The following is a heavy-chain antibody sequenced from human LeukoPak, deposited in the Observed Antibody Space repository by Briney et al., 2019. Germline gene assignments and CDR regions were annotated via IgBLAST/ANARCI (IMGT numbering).Heavy chain of an antibody. CDR2: IYYSGST. D-gene: IGHD6-6*01. V-gene: IGHV4-59*01. Sequence: PSETLSVTCTVSVDSISGYYWSWVRQPPRKGLEWIGYIYYSGSTNYNPSLKSRVTISVDTSKNQFSLKLSSVTAADTAVYYCARSPGSSSPYYFDYWGQGTLVTVSS. CDR3: ARSPGSSSPYYFDY. J-gene: IGHJ4*02. CDR1: VDSISGYY.